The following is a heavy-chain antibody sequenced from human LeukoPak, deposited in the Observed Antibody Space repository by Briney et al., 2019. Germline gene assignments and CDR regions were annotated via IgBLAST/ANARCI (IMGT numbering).Heavy chain of an antibody. V-gene: IGHV3-23*01. D-gene: IGHD4-17*01. CDR2: ISGSGGST. Sequence: GGSLRLSCAASGFTFSSYAMNWVRQAPGKGLEWVSAISGSGGSTYYADSLKGRFTISRDNSKNTLYLQMNSLRAEDTAVYYCAKGIYYGDYGIYWGQGTLVTVSS. CDR3: AKGIYYGDYGIY. CDR1: GFTFSSYA. J-gene: IGHJ4*02.